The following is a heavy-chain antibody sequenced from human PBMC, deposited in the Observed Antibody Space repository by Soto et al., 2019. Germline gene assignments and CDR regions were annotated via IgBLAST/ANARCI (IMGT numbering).Heavy chain of an antibody. J-gene: IGHJ4*02. CDR3: ATGETRGYSYGYSVY. CDR1: GYTLTELS. Sequence: GASVKVSCKVSGYTLTELSMHWVRQAPGKGLEWMGGFGSEDGETIYAQKFQGRVTMTEDTSTDTAYMELSSLRSEDTAVYYCATGETRGYSYGYSVYWGQGTLVTVSS. V-gene: IGHV1-24*01. CDR2: FGSEDGET. D-gene: IGHD5-18*01.